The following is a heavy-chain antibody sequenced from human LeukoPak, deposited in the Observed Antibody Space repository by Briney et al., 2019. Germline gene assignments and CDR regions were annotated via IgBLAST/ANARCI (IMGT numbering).Heavy chain of an antibody. V-gene: IGHV3-7*01. CDR2: INEDGSEK. CDR1: GIRFSALW. J-gene: IGHJ4*02. Sequence: GGSLRLSCVASGIRFSALWMNWVRQAPGKGLELVASINEDGSEKYYVDSVKGRFTISRDNPKKSLYLQLNSLRVDDTAVYFCARDSDAYDYWGQGILVTVSS. D-gene: IGHD2-2*01. CDR3: ARDSDAYDY.